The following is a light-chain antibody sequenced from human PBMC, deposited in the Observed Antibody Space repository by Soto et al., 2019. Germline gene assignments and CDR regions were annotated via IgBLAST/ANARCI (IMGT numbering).Light chain of an antibody. V-gene: IGKV1-39*01. CDR1: QSINNY. J-gene: IGKJ4*01. CDR2: TAS. CDR3: QQSYSMTT. Sequence: DIQMTQSPSSLSASVGDRVTITCRASQSINNYLNWYQQKPGKAPKLLIYTASSLQSGVPSRFSGSGSGTDFTLTISSLQPEDFATYYCQQSYSMTTFGGRTKVEIK.